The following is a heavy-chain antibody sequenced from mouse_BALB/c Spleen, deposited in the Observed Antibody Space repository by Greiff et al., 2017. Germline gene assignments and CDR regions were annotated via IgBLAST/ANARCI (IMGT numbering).Heavy chain of an antibody. CDR1: GFTFSSYG. CDR2: ISSGGSYT. CDR3: ARRGLRPDYYARDY. J-gene: IGHJ4*01. Sequence: EVQLMESGGDLVKPGGSLKLSCAASGFTFSSYGMSWVRQTPDKRLEWVATISSGGSYTYYPDSVKGRFTISRVNANNTLYLQMSSLKSEDTAMYYCARRGLRPDYYARDYWGQGTSVTVSS. V-gene: IGHV5-6*01. D-gene: IGHD2-2*01.